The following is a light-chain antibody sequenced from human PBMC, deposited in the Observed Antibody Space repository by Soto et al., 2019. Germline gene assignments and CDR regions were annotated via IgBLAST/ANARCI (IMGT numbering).Light chain of an antibody. V-gene: IGKV3-20*01. CDR3: QQYASAPFS. CDR1: HSINTSF. J-gene: IGKJ3*01. Sequence: EIVLTQSPGTLSLSPGDRATLSCRASHSINTSFLAWFQQKPGQAPRLLIYAASTRATGIPDRFSGSASETDFTLTINRLEPEDSAVYSCQQYASAPFSLGPGTKWIS. CDR2: AAS.